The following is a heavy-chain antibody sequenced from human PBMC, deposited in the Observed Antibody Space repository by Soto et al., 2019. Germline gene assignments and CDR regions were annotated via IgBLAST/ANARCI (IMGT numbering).Heavy chain of an antibody. Sequence: EVQLEESGGGLVQAGRSLRLSCAASRFTFDDYALHWVRQAPGKGLEWVSGISWNSAIISYADSVKGRFSITRDNAKKYVYLQMDSLRPEDTALYYCVKDFGYYYDYAFDVRGQGTMVTVSP. CDR3: VKDFGYYYDYAFDV. D-gene: IGHD3-22*01. J-gene: IGHJ3*01. V-gene: IGHV3-9*01. CDR1: RFTFDDYA. CDR2: ISWNSAII.